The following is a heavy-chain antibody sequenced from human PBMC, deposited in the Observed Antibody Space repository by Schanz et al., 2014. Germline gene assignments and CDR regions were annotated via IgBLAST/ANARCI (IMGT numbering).Heavy chain of an antibody. Sequence: EVQLLESGGGLVQPGGSLRLSCEASEFTFSSYSMNWVRQAPGKGLEWVSALSGSGGSTYYADSVKGRFTISRDSPKNTLYLQMNSLRAEDTAVYYCAKQIHYDILTVTRNWGQGTLXTVSS. D-gene: IGHD3-9*01. CDR1: EFTFSSYS. CDR2: LSGSGGST. CDR3: AKQIHYDILTVTRN. V-gene: IGHV3-23*01. J-gene: IGHJ4*02.